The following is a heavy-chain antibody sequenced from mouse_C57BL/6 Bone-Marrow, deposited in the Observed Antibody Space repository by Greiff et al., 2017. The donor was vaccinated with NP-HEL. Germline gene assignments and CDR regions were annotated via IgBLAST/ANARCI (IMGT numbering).Heavy chain of an antibody. V-gene: IGHV1-26*01. CDR2: INPNNGGT. CDR3: ASHYGSRYYYAMDY. Sequence: VQLQQSGPELVKPGASVKISCKASGYTFTDYYMNWVKQSHGKSLEWIGDINPNNGGTSYNQKFKGKATLTVDKSSSTAYMELRSLTSEDSAVYYCASHYGSRYYYAMDYWGQGTSDTVSS. J-gene: IGHJ4*01. D-gene: IGHD1-1*01. CDR1: GYTFTDYY.